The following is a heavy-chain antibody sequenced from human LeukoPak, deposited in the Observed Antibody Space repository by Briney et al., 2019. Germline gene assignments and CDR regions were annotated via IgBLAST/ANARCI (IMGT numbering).Heavy chain of an antibody. D-gene: IGHD3-22*01. V-gene: IGHV3-9*01. CDR2: ISWNSGST. Sequence: PGRSLRLSCAASGFTFDDYAMHWVRQAPGKGLEWVSGISWNSGSTYYADSVEGRFTISGDNSKNTLYLQMNSLRAEDTAVYYCAKAYNYYDSTDAFDIWGQGTMVTVSS. CDR3: AKAYNYYDSTDAFDI. J-gene: IGHJ3*02. CDR1: GFTFDDYA.